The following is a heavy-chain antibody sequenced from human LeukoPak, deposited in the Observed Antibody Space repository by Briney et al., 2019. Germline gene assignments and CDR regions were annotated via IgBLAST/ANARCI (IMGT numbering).Heavy chain of an antibody. Sequence: SETLSVTCAVYGGSFSVYYWSWIRPPPGKGLGWIGEIIHSGSTNYNPSPKSGVTISVHTCKTKSSLKLRSVTAADTAVYYCARFFHDYGAVNWFDPWGQGTLVTVSS. CDR1: GGSFSVYY. CDR2: IIHSGST. D-gene: IGHD4-17*01. V-gene: IGHV4-34*12. CDR3: ARFFHDYGAVNWFDP. J-gene: IGHJ5*02.